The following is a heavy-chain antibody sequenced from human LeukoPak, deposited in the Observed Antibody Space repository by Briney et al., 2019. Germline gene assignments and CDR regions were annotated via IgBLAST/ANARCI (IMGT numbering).Heavy chain of an antibody. J-gene: IGHJ3*02. CDR1: GFTFSSYA. Sequence: PGGSLRLSCAASGFTFSSYAMSWVRQAPGKGLEWVSAISGSGGSTYYADSVKGRFTISRDNSKNTLYLQMNSLRAEDTAVYYCARDNEWLLAFDIWGQGTMVTVSS. CDR2: ISGSGGST. V-gene: IGHV3-23*01. D-gene: IGHD3-3*01. CDR3: ARDNEWLLAFDI.